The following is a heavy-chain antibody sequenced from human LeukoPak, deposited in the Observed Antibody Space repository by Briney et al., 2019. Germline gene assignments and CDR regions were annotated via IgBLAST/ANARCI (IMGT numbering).Heavy chain of an antibody. V-gene: IGHV1-18*04. Sequence: GASVKVSCKASGYTFTGYYMHWVRQAPGQGLEWMGWISAYNGNTNYAQKLQGRVTMTTDTSTSTAYMELRSLRSEDTAVYYCARGGANSSSWWVGDLDYYGMDVWGQGTTVTVSS. CDR2: ISAYNGNT. CDR1: GYTFTGYY. D-gene: IGHD6-6*01. CDR3: ARGGANSSSWWVGDLDYYGMDV. J-gene: IGHJ6*02.